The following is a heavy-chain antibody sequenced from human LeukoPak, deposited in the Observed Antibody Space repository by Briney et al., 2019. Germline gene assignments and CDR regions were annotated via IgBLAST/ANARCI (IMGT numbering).Heavy chain of an antibody. CDR2: IYYSGNT. CDR1: GGSISSSSYY. Sequence: SETLSLTCTVSGGSISSSSYYWGWIRQPPGKGLEWIGSIYYSGNTYYNPSLKSRVTISVDTSKNQFSLKLSSVTAADTAVYYCARRPYSSGWSGSWFDPWGQGTLVTVSS. J-gene: IGHJ5*02. V-gene: IGHV4-39*01. D-gene: IGHD6-19*01. CDR3: ARRPYSSGWSGSWFDP.